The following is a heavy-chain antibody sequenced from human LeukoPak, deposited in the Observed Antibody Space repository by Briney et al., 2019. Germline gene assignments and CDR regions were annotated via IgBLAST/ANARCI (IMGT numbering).Heavy chain of an antibody. Sequence: PGGSLRLSCAASGFTFSSYAMSWVRQAPGKGLEWVSAISGSGGSTYYADSVKGRFTISRDNAKNSLYLQMNSLRAEDTAVYYCARADEWELPGYWGQGTLVTVSS. CDR1: GFTFSSYA. D-gene: IGHD1-26*01. CDR3: ARADEWELPGY. V-gene: IGHV3-23*01. CDR2: ISGSGGST. J-gene: IGHJ4*02.